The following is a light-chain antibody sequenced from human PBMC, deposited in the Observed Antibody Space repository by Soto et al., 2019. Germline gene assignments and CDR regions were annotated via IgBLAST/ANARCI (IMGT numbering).Light chain of an antibody. CDR3: QGHSTYPRT. Sequence: DIQLTQSPSFLSASVGDTVTITCRASQGISTYLAWYQQKPGKAPKNLIYGASTLQSGVPSRFSGSGSGTEFTLTISSLXXEDXXTYYCQGHSTYPRTFGPGTKVEIK. CDR2: GAS. J-gene: IGKJ1*01. V-gene: IGKV1-9*01. CDR1: QGISTY.